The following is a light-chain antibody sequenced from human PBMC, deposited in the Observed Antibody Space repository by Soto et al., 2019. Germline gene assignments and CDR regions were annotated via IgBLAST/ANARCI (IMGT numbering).Light chain of an antibody. J-gene: IGKJ1*01. CDR2: DAS. CDR1: QSISSW. V-gene: IGKV1-5*01. Sequence: DIHMTQSPSTLSASIGDGVSITCRASQSISSWSAWYQQKPGKAPKLLIHDASTLERGVPSRFSGSGSGTDFTLTISSLQPEDFAIYFCQQYFILWTFGQGTKVDIK. CDR3: QQYFILWT.